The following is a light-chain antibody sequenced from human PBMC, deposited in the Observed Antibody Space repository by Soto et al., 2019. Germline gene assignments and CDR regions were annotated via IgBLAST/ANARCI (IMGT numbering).Light chain of an antibody. V-gene: IGKV3-11*01. J-gene: IGKJ4*01. Sequence: EIVLTQSPATLSLSPGERATLSCRASQSVSSYLAWYQHKPGQAPRLLIYDASNRATGIPARFSGSGSGTDFTLTINSLEPEDSAVYYYQQRSNWPPLTFGGGTKVEIK. CDR3: QQRSNWPPLT. CDR2: DAS. CDR1: QSVSSY.